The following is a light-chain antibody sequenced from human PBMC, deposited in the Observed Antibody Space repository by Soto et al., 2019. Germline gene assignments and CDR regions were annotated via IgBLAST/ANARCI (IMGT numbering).Light chain of an antibody. CDR3: QQYNTYSIT. J-gene: IGKJ5*01. CDR1: QSISNW. CDR2: KAS. V-gene: IGKV1-5*03. Sequence: DIQMTQSPSTLSASVGDSVTITCRASQSISNWLAWYQQKPGKAPKLLISKASDLESGVPSRFSGSGSETEFILTISSLQPDDFATYYCQQYNTYSITFGQGTRLEIK.